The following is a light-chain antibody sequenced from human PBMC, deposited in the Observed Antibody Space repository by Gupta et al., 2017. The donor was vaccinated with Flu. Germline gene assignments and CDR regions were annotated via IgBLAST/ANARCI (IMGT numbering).Light chain of an antibody. CDR3: ASWYESRNGPVV. CDR1: SSNIGSNT. J-gene: IGLJ2*01. CDR2: DND. V-gene: IGLV1-44*01. Sequence: TITCTGCSSNIGSNTVNCYHQLPEAAPNLLLFDNDKRHSGGPARFSGSDSATSAAISISVLPAEEEAAYYYASWYESRNGPVVFGGGTTLTVL.